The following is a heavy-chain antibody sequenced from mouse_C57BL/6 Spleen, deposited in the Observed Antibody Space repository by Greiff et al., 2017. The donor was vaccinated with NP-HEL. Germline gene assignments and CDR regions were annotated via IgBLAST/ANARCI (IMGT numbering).Heavy chain of an antibody. Sequence: QVQLQQPGAELVMPGASVKLSCKASGYTFTSYWMHWVKPRPGQGLEWIGEIDPSDSYTNYNQKFKGKSTLTVDKSSSTAYMQLSSLTSEDSAVYYCAIITTVYAMDYWGQGTSVTVSS. CDR2: IDPSDSYT. D-gene: IGHD1-1*01. J-gene: IGHJ4*01. V-gene: IGHV1-69*01. CDR1: GYTFTSYW. CDR3: AIITTVYAMDY.